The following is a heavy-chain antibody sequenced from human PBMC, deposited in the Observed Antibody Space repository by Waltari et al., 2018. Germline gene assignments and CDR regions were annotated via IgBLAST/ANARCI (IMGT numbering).Heavy chain of an antibody. V-gene: IGHV1-2*02. CDR3: ARDRDFWSGYYLDFDY. D-gene: IGHD3-3*01. CDR1: GYTFTGYY. J-gene: IGHJ4*02. Sequence: QVQLVQSGAEVKKPGASVKVSCKASGYTFTGYYMHWVRQAPGQGLEWMGGINPNSGGTNYAQKFQGRVTMTRDTSISTAYMELSRLRSDDTAVYYCARDRDFWSGYYLDFDYWGQGTLVTVSS. CDR2: INPNSGGT.